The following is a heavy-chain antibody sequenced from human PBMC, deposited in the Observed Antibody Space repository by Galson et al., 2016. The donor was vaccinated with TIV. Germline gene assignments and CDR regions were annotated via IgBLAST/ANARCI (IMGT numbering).Heavy chain of an antibody. J-gene: IGHJ4*02. CDR1: GFTFSSHA. Sequence: SLRLSCAASGFTFSSHAMSWVRQAPGKGLEWVSAISVSGGSTYYADAVKGRFTISRDNSKSTLYLQMNNLRAEDTAVYYCAKDTSSAYSGYGYFDYWGQGTLVTVSS. CDR2: ISVSGGST. CDR3: AKDTSSAYSGYGYFDY. V-gene: IGHV3-23*01. D-gene: IGHD5-12*01.